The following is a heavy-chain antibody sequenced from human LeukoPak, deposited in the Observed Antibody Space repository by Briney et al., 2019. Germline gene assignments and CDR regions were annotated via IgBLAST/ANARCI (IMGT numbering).Heavy chain of an antibody. V-gene: IGHV3-23*01. J-gene: IGHJ5*02. CDR3: AKELWFGENTNWFDP. CDR1: GFTFSSYG. CDR2: ISGSGGST. Sequence: PGGSLRLSCAASGFTFSSYGMSWVRQAPGKGLEWVSAISGSGGSTYYADSVKGRFTISRDNSKNTLYLQMNSLRAEDTAVYYCAKELWFGENTNWFDPWGQGTLVTVSS. D-gene: IGHD3-10*01.